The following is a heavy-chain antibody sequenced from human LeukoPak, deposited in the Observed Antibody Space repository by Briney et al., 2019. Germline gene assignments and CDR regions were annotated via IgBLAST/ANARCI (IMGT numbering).Heavy chain of an antibody. CDR3: AKIGGYSSGWYGGGNDY. CDR2: ISGSGGST. Sequence: GGSLRLSCAASGFTFSSYAMSWVRQAPGKGLEWVSAISGSGGSTYYADSVKGRFTISRDNSKNTLYLQMNSLRAEDTAVYYCAKIGGYSSGWYGGGNDYWGQGTLVTVSS. D-gene: IGHD6-19*01. J-gene: IGHJ4*02. CDR1: GFTFSSYA. V-gene: IGHV3-23*01.